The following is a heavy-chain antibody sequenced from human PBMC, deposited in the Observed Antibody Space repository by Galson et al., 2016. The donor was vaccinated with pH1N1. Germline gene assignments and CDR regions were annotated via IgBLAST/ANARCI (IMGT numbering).Heavy chain of an antibody. CDR1: GFTFSDYA. V-gene: IGHV3-30*18. CDR3: AKLASYSTSSVASYLDS. J-gene: IGHJ4*02. Sequence: SLRLSCAASGFTFSDYAMHWVRQAPGKGLEWVAIMSYVGNNKYYADSVKGRFTISRDNSKNTLYLQMNSLRAEDKAVYYCAKLASYSTSSVASYLDSWGQGTLVTVSS. CDR2: MSYVGNNK. D-gene: IGHD6-6*01.